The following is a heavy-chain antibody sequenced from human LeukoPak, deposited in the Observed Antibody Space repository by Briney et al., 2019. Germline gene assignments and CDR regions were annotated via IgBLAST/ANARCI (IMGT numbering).Heavy chain of an antibody. V-gene: IGHV3-30*07. D-gene: IGHD6-13*01. Sequence: GGSLRLSCAASGFTFNSYAMHWVRQAPGKGLEWVAVISYDGSNKYYADSVKGRFTISRDNAKNSLYLQMNSLRAEDTAVYYCARAPGGSSWYYYYGMDVWGQGTTVTVSS. CDR1: GFTFNSYA. J-gene: IGHJ6*02. CDR2: ISYDGSNK. CDR3: ARAPGGSSWYYYYGMDV.